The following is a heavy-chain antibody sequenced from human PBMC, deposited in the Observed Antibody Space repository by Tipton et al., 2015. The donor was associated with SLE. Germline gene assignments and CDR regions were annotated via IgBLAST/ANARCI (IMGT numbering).Heavy chain of an antibody. Sequence: TLSLTCAVSGGSMRSFFWSWIRQAPGQGLEWIGYIDNSGTTYFNPYLESRITISVDRSMVQFSLRLTSVTAADTATYYCARAIGVNYFNSWGQGTLVTVSP. CDR2: IDNSGTT. CDR3: ARAIGVNYFNS. D-gene: IGHD3-16*01. CDR1: GGSMRSFF. J-gene: IGHJ4*02. V-gene: IGHV4-4*08.